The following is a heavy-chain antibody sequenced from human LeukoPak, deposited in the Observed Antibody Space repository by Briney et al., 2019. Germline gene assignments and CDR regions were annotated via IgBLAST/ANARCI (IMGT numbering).Heavy chain of an antibody. Sequence: GGSLRLSCAASGSTFRTYSMNWARQAPGKGLEWVSCIDSSSSYTYYADSVKGRFTISRDNAKNSLYLQMNSLRADDTAVYHCARDWHHSDSRDYAFDIWGQGTMVTVSS. D-gene: IGHD3-22*01. J-gene: IGHJ3*02. CDR2: IDSSSSYT. CDR3: ARDWHHSDSRDYAFDI. CDR1: GSTFRTYS. V-gene: IGHV3-21*01.